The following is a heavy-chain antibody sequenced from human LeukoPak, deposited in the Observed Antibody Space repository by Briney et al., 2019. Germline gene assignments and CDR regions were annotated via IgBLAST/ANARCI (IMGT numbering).Heavy chain of an antibody. CDR3: ARRGYDILTGYLPQYYFDY. Sequence: GGSLRLSCAASGFTFSSYAMHWVRQAPGKGLEWVAVISYDGSNKYYADSVKGRFTISRDNSKNTLSLQMNSLRAEDTAVYYCARRGYDILTGYLPQYYFDYWGQGALVPVSS. V-gene: IGHV3-30*04. CDR1: GFTFSSYA. D-gene: IGHD3-9*01. J-gene: IGHJ4*02. CDR2: ISYDGSNK.